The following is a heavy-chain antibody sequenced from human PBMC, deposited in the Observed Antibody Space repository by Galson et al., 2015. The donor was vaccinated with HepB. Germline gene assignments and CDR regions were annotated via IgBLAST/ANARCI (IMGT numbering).Heavy chain of an antibody. J-gene: IGHJ4*02. V-gene: IGHV3-7*03. D-gene: IGHD3-3*02. CDR2: IKQDGSET. Sequence: SLRLSCAASGFSFSTYWMTWVRQAPGKGLEWVANIKQDGSETYYVDSVKGRFTISRDNAKSSVYLQMNSLRAEDTAVYYCARISPWWGQGTLVTVSS. CDR1: GFSFSTYW. CDR3: ARISPW.